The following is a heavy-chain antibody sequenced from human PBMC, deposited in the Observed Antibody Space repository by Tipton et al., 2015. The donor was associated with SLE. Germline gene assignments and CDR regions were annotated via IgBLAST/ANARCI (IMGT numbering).Heavy chain of an antibody. CDR1: GGSISSGSYY. V-gene: IGHV4-61*02. CDR3: ARVGATRDY. J-gene: IGHJ4*02. Sequence: LRLSCTVSGGSISSGSYYWSWIRQPAGKGLEWIGRIYTSGSTNYNPSLKSRVTISVDTSKNQFSLKLSSVTAADTAVYYCARVGATRDYWVQGTLVTVSS. D-gene: IGHD1-26*01. CDR2: IYTSGST.